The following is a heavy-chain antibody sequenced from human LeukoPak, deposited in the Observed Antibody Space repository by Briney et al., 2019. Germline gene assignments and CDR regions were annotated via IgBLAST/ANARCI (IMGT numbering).Heavy chain of an antibody. J-gene: IGHJ4*02. CDR2: ISMSNSYI. Sequence: PGGSLRLSCAASGFTFRSYSMSWVREAPGKGLEWVSSISMSNSYIYYADSVKGRFTIYRDNAKNSLSMQRNSLRAEDTAVYYCARGGYCNSTSCYVIDWGQGTPVTVSS. CDR3: ARGGYCNSTSCYVID. D-gene: IGHD2-2*01. CDR1: GFTFRSYS. V-gene: IGHV3-21*01.